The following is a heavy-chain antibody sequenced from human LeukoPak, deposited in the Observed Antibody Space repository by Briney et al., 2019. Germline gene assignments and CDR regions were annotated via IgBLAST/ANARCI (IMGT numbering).Heavy chain of an antibody. V-gene: IGHV3-30-3*01. J-gene: IGHJ3*02. CDR1: GFTFSSYA. Sequence: GGSLRLSCAASGFTFSSYAMHWVRQAPGKGLEWVAVISYDGSNKYYADSVKGRFTISRDNAKNSLYLQMNSLRAEDTAVYYCARRKGAYYYDSSGYRDAFDIWGQGTMVTVSS. CDR3: ARRKGAYYYDSSGYRDAFDI. CDR2: ISYDGSNK. D-gene: IGHD3-22*01.